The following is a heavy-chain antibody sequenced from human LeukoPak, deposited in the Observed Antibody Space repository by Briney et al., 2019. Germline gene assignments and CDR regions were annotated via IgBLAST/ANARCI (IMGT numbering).Heavy chain of an antibody. CDR3: ASGGGAGYSSDWPFDY. D-gene: IGHD6-19*01. CDR2: IYYSGSS. CDR1: GDSISSGDYY. V-gene: IGHV4-39*01. J-gene: IGHJ4*02. Sequence: SETLSLTCTVFGDSISSGDYYWGWIRQPPEKGLEWIGNIYYSGSSHYNPSLKSRITISVDTPKNQFSLKLSSVTAADTAVYYCASGGGAGYSSDWPFDYWGQGTLVTVSS.